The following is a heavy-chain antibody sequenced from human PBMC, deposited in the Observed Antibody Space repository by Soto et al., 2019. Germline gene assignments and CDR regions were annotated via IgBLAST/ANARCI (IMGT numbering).Heavy chain of an antibody. J-gene: IGHJ4*02. CDR1: GFTFGSHS. D-gene: IGHD3-16*02. CDR2: VSGSNTRSYI. CDR3: VRSPDWGSYRYTSLFDS. Sequence: GSLRLSCAASGFTFGSHSMSWVRQAPGKGLEWVASVSGSNTRSYIYYANSVKGRFTISRDNDKNSLYLQMNRLRAEDTATYFCVRSPDWGSYRYTSLFDSWGQGTLVTVSS. V-gene: IGHV3-21*04.